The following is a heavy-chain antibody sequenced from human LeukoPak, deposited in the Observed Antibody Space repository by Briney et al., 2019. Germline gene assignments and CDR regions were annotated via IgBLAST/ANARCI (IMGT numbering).Heavy chain of an antibody. CDR2: ISSSSGTI. CDR1: GFTFSSYS. V-gene: IGHV3-48*01. D-gene: IGHD5-18*01. CDR3: ARDRSMVTRGRFDY. Sequence: PGGSLRLSCAASGFTFSSYSMNWVRQAPGKGLEWLSYISSSSGTIYYGNSVKGRFTISRDNAKNSLYLQMNSLRAEDTAVYYCARDRSMVTRGRFDYWGQGTLVTVSS. J-gene: IGHJ4*02.